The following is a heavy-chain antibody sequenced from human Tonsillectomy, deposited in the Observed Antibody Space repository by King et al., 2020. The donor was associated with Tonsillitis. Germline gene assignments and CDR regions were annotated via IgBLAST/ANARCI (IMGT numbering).Heavy chain of an antibody. V-gene: IGHV3-20*04. CDR1: GFTFDDYG. CDR2: INWNGGST. J-gene: IGHJ4*02. CDR3: ARDGTLYCTNGVCFPFFDY. Sequence: DVQLVESGGGVVRPGGSLRLSCAASGFTFDDYGMSWVRQAPGKGLEWVSGINWNGGSTGYADSVKGRFTISRDNAKNSLYLQMNSLRAEDTALYYCARDGTLYCTNGVCFPFFDYWGQGTLVTVSS. D-gene: IGHD2-8*01.